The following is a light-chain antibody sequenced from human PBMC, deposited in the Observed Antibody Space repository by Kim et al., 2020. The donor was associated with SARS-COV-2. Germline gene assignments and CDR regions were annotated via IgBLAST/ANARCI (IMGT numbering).Light chain of an antibody. Sequence: ALGQTVRITCQGDSLRSYYATRYQQKPGQAPIVVIYGKNNRPSGIPDRFSGSSSGNTASLTITGTQAGDEADYYCNSRDSNDNVVFGGGTKLTVL. CDR1: SLRSYY. V-gene: IGLV3-19*01. CDR2: GKN. CDR3: NSRDSNDNVV. J-gene: IGLJ2*01.